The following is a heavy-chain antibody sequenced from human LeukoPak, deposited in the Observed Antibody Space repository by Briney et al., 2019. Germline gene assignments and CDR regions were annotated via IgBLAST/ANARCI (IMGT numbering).Heavy chain of an antibody. CDR2: IIPIFGTA. CDR3: ARAGFGQPVGNAFDI. D-gene: IGHD3/OR15-3a*01. V-gene: IGHV1-69*13. J-gene: IGHJ3*02. Sequence: GASVKVSCKASGYTFTSYGISWVRQAPGQGLEWMGGIIPIFGTANYAQKFQGRVTITADESTSTAYMELSSLRSEDTAVYDCARAGFGQPVGNAFDIWGQGTMVTVSS. CDR1: GYTFTSYG.